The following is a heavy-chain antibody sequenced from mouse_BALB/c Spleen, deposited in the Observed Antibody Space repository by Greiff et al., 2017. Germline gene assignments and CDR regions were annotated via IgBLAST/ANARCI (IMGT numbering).Heavy chain of an antibody. CDR2: INSNGGST. Sequence: EVQVVESGGGLVQPGGSLKLSCAASGFTFSSYGMSWVRQTPDKRLELVATINSNGGSTYYPDSVKGRFTISRDNAKNTLYLQMSSLKSEDTAMYYCAREGGVLLRSRYAMDYWGQGTSVTVSS. CDR3: AREGGVLLRSRYAMDY. V-gene: IGHV5-6-3*01. J-gene: IGHJ4*01. CDR1: GFTFSSYG. D-gene: IGHD1-1*01.